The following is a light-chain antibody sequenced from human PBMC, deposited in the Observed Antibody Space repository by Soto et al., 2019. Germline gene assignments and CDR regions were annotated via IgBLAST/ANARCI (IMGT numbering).Light chain of an antibody. CDR2: GAY. J-gene: IGKJ5*01. Sequence: EIIMTQSPATLSVFTGERVTLSCRASQTVSSNLAWYQKKPGQAPRLLIYGAYNRATDIPARFRGSGSGTEFTLTISSLQSEDSAVYYCQQYNHWPPLTFGQGTRLEIK. CDR1: QTVSSN. V-gene: IGKV3-15*01. CDR3: QQYNHWPPLT.